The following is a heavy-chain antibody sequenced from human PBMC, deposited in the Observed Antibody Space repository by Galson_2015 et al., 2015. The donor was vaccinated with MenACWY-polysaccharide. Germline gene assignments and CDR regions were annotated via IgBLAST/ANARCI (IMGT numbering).Heavy chain of an antibody. CDR2: IRSSGTNA. V-gene: IGHV3-23*01. J-gene: IGHJ5*02. Sequence: SLRLSCAASGFTFTSYAMSWVRQAPGKGLEWVSAIRSSGTNAYYADSVKGRFTISRDNPKNTLYLQMNSLRAEDTAVYYCAKDSTDFWSVAGRFDHWGQGILVTVSS. CDR1: GFTFTSYA. D-gene: IGHD3-3*01. CDR3: AKDSTDFWSVAGRFDH.